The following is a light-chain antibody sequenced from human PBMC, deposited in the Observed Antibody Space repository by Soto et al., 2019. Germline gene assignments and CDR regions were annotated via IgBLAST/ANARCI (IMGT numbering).Light chain of an antibody. V-gene: IGKV1-5*03. CDR1: QSISAW. J-gene: IGKJ5*01. CDR2: KAS. CDR3: QQYNSYPYT. Sequence: DIQMTQSPSTLSASVGDRVSINCRASQSISAWLAWYQQKPGKAPKLLIYKASSLESGVPSRFSGSGSGTKFILTISSLQPDDFATYYCQQYNSYPYTFGQGTRLEIK.